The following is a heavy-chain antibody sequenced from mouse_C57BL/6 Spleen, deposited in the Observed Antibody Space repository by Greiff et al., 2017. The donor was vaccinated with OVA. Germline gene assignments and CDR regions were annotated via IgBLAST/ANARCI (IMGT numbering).Heavy chain of an antibody. J-gene: IGHJ4*01. V-gene: IGHV1-80*01. CDR3: ARFYVDYYAMDY. D-gene: IGHD2-3*01. CDR1: GYAFSSYW. CDR2: IYPGDGDT. Sequence: QVQLQQSGAELVKPGASVKISCKASGYAFSSYWMNWVKQRPGTGLEWIGQIYPGDGDTNYNGKFKGKATLTADKSSSTAYMQLSSLTSEDSAVYFCARFYVDYYAMDYWGQGTSVTVSS.